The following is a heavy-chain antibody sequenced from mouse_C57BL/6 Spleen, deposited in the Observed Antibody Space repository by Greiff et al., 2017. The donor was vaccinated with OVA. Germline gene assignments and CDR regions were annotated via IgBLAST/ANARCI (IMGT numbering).Heavy chain of an antibody. CDR1: GYSITSGYY. Sequence: EVQRVESGPGLVKPSQSLSLTCSVTGYSITSGYYWNWIRQFPGNKLEWMGYISYDGSNNYNPSLKNRISITRDTSKNQFFLKLNSVTTEDTATYYCARVEELLHFDYWGQGTTLTVSS. CDR2: ISYDGSN. J-gene: IGHJ2*01. D-gene: IGHD1-1*01. V-gene: IGHV3-6*01. CDR3: ARVEELLHFDY.